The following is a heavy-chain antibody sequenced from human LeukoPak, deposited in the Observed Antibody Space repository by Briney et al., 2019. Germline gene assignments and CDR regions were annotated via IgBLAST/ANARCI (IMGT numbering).Heavy chain of an antibody. CDR2: IYHSGST. D-gene: IGHD3-3*01. Sequence: SETLSLTCTASGYSISSGYYWGWIRQPPGKGLEWIGSIYHSGSTYYNPSLKSRVTISVDTSKNQFSLKLSSVTAADTAVYYCARVVLRFLGYMDVWGKGSTVTVSS. CDR3: ARVVLRFLGYMDV. CDR1: GYSISSGYY. J-gene: IGHJ6*03. V-gene: IGHV4-38-2*02.